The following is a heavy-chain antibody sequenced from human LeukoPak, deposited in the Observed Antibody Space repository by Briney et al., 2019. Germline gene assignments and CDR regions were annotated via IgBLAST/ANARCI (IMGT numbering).Heavy chain of an antibody. J-gene: IGHJ4*02. V-gene: IGHV1-18*01. CDR3: AKYKDRYSSPSNFEY. Sequence: ASVKVSCKSSGYDFSNYGIMWVRQAAGQGLEWMRCISGFSGDTKYGPKFQGRVTLTADTSTGTAYMEVRSLRSDDTATYYCAKYKDRYSSPSNFEYWGQGTQVIVSS. CDR2: ISGFSGDT. D-gene: IGHD6-6*01. CDR1: GYDFSNYG.